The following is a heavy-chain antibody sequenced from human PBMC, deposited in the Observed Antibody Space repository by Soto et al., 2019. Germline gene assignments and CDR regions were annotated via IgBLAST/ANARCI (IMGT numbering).Heavy chain of an antibody. D-gene: IGHD2-8*01. Sequence: QVQLVQSGAEVKKPGSSVKVSCKASGGTFSSYAISWVRQTPGQGLEWMGGIIPIFGTENYEQKFQGRVTITADESTSTAYMELSSLRSEDTVVYYYASIRVYPGWFDPWGQGTLVTVSS. CDR1: GGTFSSYA. CDR2: IIPIFGTE. V-gene: IGHV1-69*01. CDR3: ASIRVYPGWFDP. J-gene: IGHJ5*02.